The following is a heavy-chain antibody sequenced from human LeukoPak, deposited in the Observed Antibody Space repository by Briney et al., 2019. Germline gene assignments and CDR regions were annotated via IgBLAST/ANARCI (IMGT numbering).Heavy chain of an antibody. V-gene: IGHV4-39*01. CDR2: IHYSGTT. CDR3: ARRLSYFDC. CDR1: GGSIRRDRDH. Sequence: SETLSLTCTVSGGSIRRDRDHWDWIRQSPGKGLEWIASIHYSGTTYYTPSLKSRVTISVDTSKNQFSLKLNSVTAADSAVYYWARRLSYFDCWGQGTLLTVSS. D-gene: IGHD2-21*02. J-gene: IGHJ4*02.